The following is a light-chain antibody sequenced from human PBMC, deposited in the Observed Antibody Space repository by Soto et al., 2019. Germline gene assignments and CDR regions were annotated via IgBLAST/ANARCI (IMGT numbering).Light chain of an antibody. Sequence: QSALTQPASVSGSPGQSITISCTGTSSDVGDNNYVSWYQQHPGKAPKLMIYDVTHRPSGISNRFSGPKSGNTASLTISGLQAEDEADYYCRSYASSSTLYVFGTGTKLTVL. CDR1: SSDVGDNNY. V-gene: IGLV2-14*01. J-gene: IGLJ1*01. CDR2: DVT. CDR3: RSYASSSTLYV.